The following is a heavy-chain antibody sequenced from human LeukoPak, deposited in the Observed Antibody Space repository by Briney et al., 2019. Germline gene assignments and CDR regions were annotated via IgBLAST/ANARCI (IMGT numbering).Heavy chain of an antibody. V-gene: IGHV3-23*01. CDR2: ISGGGDTT. CDR3: AKAVAGTKPQPYYFDY. J-gene: IGHJ4*02. Sequence: GGSLRLSCAASGFIFSNYAMNWVRQAPGKGLEWVLSISGGGDTTYYSDSVKGRFTISRDNSKNTLYLQMNSLRAEDTAVYYCAKAVAGTKPQPYYFDYWGQGTLVTVSS. D-gene: IGHD6-19*01. CDR1: GFIFSNYA.